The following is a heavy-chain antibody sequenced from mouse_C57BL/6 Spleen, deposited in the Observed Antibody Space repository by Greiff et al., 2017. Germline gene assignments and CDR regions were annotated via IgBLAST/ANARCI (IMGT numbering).Heavy chain of an antibody. D-gene: IGHD2-4*01. J-gene: IGHJ4*01. CDR2: IRNKANGYTT. Sequence: EVKLVESGGGLVQPGGSLSLSCAASGFTFTDYYMSWVRQPSGKALEWLGFIRNKANGYTTEYSASVKGRFTISRDNSQSILYLQMNALRAEDSATYYCARSYDYGYAMDYWGQGTSVTVSS. CDR3: ARSYDYGYAMDY. CDR1: GFTFTDYY. V-gene: IGHV7-3*01.